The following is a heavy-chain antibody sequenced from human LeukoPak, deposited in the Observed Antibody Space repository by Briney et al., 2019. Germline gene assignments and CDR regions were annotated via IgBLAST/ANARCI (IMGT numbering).Heavy chain of an antibody. D-gene: IGHD6-19*01. Sequence: GESLKISCKGSGYSFTSYWIGWVLQMPGKGLEWMGIIHPGDSDTRYRPSFQGQVTISADKSISTAYLQWSSLKASDTAMYYCARLPESSGWFESLDYWGQGTLVTVSS. CDR2: IHPGDSDT. J-gene: IGHJ4*02. CDR1: GYSFTSYW. V-gene: IGHV5-51*01. CDR3: ARLPESSGWFESLDY.